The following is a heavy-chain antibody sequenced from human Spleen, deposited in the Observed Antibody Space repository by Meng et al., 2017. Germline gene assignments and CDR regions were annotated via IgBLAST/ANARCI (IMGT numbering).Heavy chain of an antibody. J-gene: IGHJ1*01. D-gene: IGHD6-19*01. CDR3: ARLRGTSGWSEYYQN. CDR1: GYTFTGYY. V-gene: IGHV1-2*02. CDR2: INPNSGGT. Sequence: ASVKVSCKASGYTFTGYYMHWVRQAPGQGLEWMGWINPNSGGTNYAQKFQGRVTMTRDTSISTACMELSRLRSDDTAMYYCARLRGTSGWSEYYQNWGQGTLVTVSS.